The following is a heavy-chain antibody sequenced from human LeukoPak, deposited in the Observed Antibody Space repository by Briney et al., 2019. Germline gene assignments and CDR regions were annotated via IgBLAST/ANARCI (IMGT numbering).Heavy chain of an antibody. D-gene: IGHD6-13*01. CDR3: ARGYSSSWNYFDY. CDR2: IYSGGST. V-gene: IGHV3-53*04. J-gene: IGHJ4*02. CDR1: GFTVSSNY. Sequence: GGSLRLSCAASGFTVSSNYMSWVRQAPGKGLEWVSVIYSGGSTYYADSVKGRFTISRHNSKNTLYLQMNSLRAEDTAVYYCARGYSSSWNYFDYWGQGTLVTVSS.